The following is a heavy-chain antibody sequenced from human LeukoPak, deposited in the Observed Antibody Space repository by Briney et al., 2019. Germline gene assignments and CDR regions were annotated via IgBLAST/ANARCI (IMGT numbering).Heavy chain of an antibody. V-gene: IGHV3-7*03. CDR3: ARGMGIPDAFDI. CDR1: GFTFSSYW. D-gene: IGHD6-13*01. Sequence: GGSLRLSCAASGFTFSSYWMTWVRQAPGKGLEWVANIKQDGTEKYSVDSVKGRFTISRDNAKNSLYLQMNSLRAEDTAVYYCARGMGIPDAFDIWGQGIMVTVSS. J-gene: IGHJ3*02. CDR2: IKQDGTEK.